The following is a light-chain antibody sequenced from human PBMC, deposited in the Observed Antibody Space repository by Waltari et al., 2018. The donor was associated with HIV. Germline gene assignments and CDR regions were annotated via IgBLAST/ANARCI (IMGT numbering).Light chain of an antibody. J-gene: IGLJ1*01. CDR3: CSYAGSTTHV. CDR2: EVS. V-gene: IGLV2-23*02. Sequence: QSALTQPASVSGSPGQSITISCTGTSSDVGSYKVVSWYQKHPGKAPKLMIYEVSKRPSGVSNRFSGSKSGNTAFLTISGLQAEDEADYYCCSYAGSTTHVVGTGTKVTVL. CDR1: SSDVGSYKV.